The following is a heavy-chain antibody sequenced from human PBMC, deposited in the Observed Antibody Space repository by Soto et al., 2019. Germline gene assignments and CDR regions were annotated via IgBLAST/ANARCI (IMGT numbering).Heavy chain of an antibody. CDR2: ISAYTGNT. CDR3: ARRWITGAIVY. D-gene: IGHD3-16*01. J-gene: IGHJ4*02. V-gene: IGHV1-18*01. Sequence: ASVKLSWKARGYFFNSFGISWVRQAPGQGLEWMGWISAYTGNTKYAQNFQGRVTMTTDTSTSTAYMELWILRSDDKAVYYFARRWITGAIVYWGQ. CDR1: GYFFNSFG.